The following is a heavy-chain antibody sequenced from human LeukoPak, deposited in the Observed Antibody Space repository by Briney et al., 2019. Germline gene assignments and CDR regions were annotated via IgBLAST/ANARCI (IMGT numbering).Heavy chain of an antibody. CDR3: ARDWWGNDILTGDNWLDP. Sequence: ASVKVSCKASGYPFTVYSMHWVRQAPGQGLDWMGRINVNSGGTKYTEKFQGRVTMTRDTSISTAYMELSRLRSDDTAVYYCARDWWGNDILTGDNWLDPWGQGTLVTVSS. D-gene: IGHD3-9*01. CDR2: INVNSGGT. J-gene: IGHJ5*02. CDR1: GYPFTVYS. V-gene: IGHV1-2*06.